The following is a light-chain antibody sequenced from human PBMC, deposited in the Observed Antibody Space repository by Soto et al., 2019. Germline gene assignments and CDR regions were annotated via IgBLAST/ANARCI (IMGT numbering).Light chain of an antibody. CDR2: GAS. CDR3: HQYGSSPLYN. J-gene: IGKJ2*01. V-gene: IGKV3-20*01. CDR1: QSVSSSY. Sequence: EIVLTQSPGTLSLSPGERATLSCRASQSVSSSYLAWYQQKPGQAPRLLIYGASSRATGIPDRFSGSGSGTDVSLTINRLEPKDSAVYSCHQYGSSPLYNSGQGTKLEIK.